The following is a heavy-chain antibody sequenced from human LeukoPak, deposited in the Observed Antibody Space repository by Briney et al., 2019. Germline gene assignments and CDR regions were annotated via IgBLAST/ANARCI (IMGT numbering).Heavy chain of an antibody. CDR1: TFTFSSYN. D-gene: IGHD1-26*01. CDR3: ARDLRIVSGSYLDY. J-gene: IGHJ4*02. CDR2: ISSSSSSI. Sequence: GGSLRLSCAASTFTFSSYNMNWVRQAPGQGLEWVSYISSSSSSIYYADSVKGRFISSRDNTKNSLYLQMNSLRAEDTAIYYCARDLRIVSGSYLDYWGQGTLVTVSS. V-gene: IGHV3-48*04.